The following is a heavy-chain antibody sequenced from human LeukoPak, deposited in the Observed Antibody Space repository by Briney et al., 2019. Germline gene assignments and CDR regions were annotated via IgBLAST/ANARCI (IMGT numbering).Heavy chain of an antibody. J-gene: IGHJ4*02. CDR2: IKEDGSQK. Sequence: GGSLRLSCAASGFTFSSYAMHWVRQAPGKGLEWVATIKEDGSQKYYVDSVRGRFTISRDNARNSLYLQLNSLRVEDTAVYYCARYFTKVTETLRLDYWGQGNLVTVTS. CDR1: GFTFSSYA. D-gene: IGHD2-21*02. CDR3: ARYFTKVTETLRLDY. V-gene: IGHV3-7*03.